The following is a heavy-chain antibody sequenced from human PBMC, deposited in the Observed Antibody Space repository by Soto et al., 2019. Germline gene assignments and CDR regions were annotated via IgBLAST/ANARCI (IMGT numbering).Heavy chain of an antibody. Sequence: GGSLRLSCAASGFTFSSYAMHWVRQAPGEGLEWVAVISYDGSNKYYADSVKGRFTISRDNAKNSVYLQMNSLRVEDTALYYCGRDEVRNGVGVWGQGITVTVSS. CDR3: GRDEVRNGVGV. J-gene: IGHJ6*02. V-gene: IGHV3-30-3*01. CDR1: GFTFSSYA. CDR2: ISYDGSNK.